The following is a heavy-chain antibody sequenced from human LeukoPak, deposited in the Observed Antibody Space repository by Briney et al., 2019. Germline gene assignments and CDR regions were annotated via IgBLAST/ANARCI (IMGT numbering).Heavy chain of an antibody. D-gene: IGHD3-10*01. CDR1: GVTGSSNY. J-gene: IGHJ4*02. V-gene: IGHV3-53*01. CDR3: ARTPQLAY. Sequence: QPVGSLRLSCAASGVTGSSNYTSCVRQAPGKRVEWGSLIYSGGSTYYADSVKGRFTISRDNSKNTLYLQMNSLRAEDTAMYYCARTPQLAYWGQGTLVTVSS. CDR2: IYSGGST.